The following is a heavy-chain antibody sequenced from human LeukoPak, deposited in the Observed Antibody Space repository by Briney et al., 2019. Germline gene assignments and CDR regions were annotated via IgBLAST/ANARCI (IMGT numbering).Heavy chain of an antibody. J-gene: IGHJ3*02. CDR1: GFTFTYYW. V-gene: IGHV3-7*05. Sequence: GGSLRLSCAASGFTFTYYWMSCVRQSPGKGLEWVANIKRDGSEKYYVDSVKGRFTISRDNAESSLYLQMNSLRAEDTAVYYCARARDYGSGKPNAFDIWGQGTMVAVSS. CDR2: IKRDGSEK. D-gene: IGHD3-10*01. CDR3: ARARDYGSGKPNAFDI.